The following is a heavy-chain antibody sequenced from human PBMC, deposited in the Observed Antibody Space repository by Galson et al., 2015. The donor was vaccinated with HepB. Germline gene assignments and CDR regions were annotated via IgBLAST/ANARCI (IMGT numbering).Heavy chain of an antibody. V-gene: IGHV1-69*13. CDR2: ITPIFGTA. CDR1: GGTFSTYT. CDR3: ARDGFYHYMDV. J-gene: IGHJ6*03. Sequence: SVKVSCKASGGTFSTYTISWVRQAPGQGLEWMGGITPIFGTANYAQKFQGRVTITADESTSTAYMEMSSLRAEDTAVYYCARDGFYHYMDVWGKGTTVTVSS.